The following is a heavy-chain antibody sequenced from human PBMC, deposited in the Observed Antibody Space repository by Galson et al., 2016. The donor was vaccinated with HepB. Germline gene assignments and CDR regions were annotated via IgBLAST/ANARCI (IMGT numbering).Heavy chain of an antibody. CDR1: GLTFSDFY. Sequence: SLRLSCAASGLTFSDFYMSWIRQAPGKGLEWVSYISSSSSHTNYAESVKGRFTISRDNANNSLYLQMNSLRVEDTAVYYCARVDYGSGWREGWFDPWGQGTLVTVSS. D-gene: IGHD6-19*01. J-gene: IGHJ5*02. CDR2: ISSSSSHT. CDR3: ARVDYGSGWREGWFDP. V-gene: IGHV3-11*06.